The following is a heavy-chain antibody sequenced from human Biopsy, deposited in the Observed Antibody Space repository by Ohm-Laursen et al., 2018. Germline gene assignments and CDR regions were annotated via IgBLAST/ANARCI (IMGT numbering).Heavy chain of an antibody. D-gene: IGHD1-1*01. CDR2: FAPENGKT. Sequence: EASVKVSCKISGYTLNELSMHCVRQVPGKGLEWMGGFAPENGKTVYAQNFQARVSLTEDTSTDTAYMELRSLRSEDTAVYYCAADINVWNVNYWGQGTQVTVSS. J-gene: IGHJ4*02. V-gene: IGHV1-24*01. CDR3: AADINVWNVNY. CDR1: GYTLNELS.